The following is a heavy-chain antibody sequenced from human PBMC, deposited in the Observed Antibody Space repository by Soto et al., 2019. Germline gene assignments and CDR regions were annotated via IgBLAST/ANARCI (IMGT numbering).Heavy chain of an antibody. CDR1: SGSVSSSDYH. V-gene: IGHV4-30-4*01. J-gene: IGHJ5*02. CDR3: VSCPATNYYDLIHSYYSWLDP. CDR2: IDYSGRT. Sequence: QVQLRESGPGLVKPSQTLALTCTVSSGSVSSSDYHWTWIRQPPGKGLEWIGSIDYSGRTYNNPALKSRLSMSVDTSKNQFSLKLISVTAADTAIYYCVSCPATNYYDLIHSYYSWLDPWGQGTLVTVSS. D-gene: IGHD3-22*01.